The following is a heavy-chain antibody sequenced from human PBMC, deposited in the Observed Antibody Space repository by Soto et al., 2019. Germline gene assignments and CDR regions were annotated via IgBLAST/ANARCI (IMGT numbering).Heavy chain of an antibody. V-gene: IGHV4-39*01. J-gene: IGHJ4*02. D-gene: IGHD4-17*01. CDR1: NGSISSRSSY. CDR3: GGQDYGAKGYDFEN. CDR2: IYYIGNT. Sequence: QLQLQESGSGLVKPSETLSLTCTVSNGSISSRSSYWGWIRQTPGKGLEWIGSIYYIGNTYYNPSLKSRVTISIDTSNTEFSLKLNSVTAADTAVYFCGGQDYGAKGYDFENWGQGTLVTVSS.